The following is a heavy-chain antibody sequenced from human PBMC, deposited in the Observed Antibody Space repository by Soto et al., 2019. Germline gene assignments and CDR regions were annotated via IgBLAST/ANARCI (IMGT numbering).Heavy chain of an antibody. CDR3: ARLDFWEEPYYYYGMDV. J-gene: IGHJ6*02. CDR1: GYTFTSYC. V-gene: IGHV1-18*04. CDR2: ISAYNGNT. Sequence: ASVKVSCKASGYTFTSYCISWVRQAPGQGLEWMGWISAYNGNTNYAQKLQGRVTMTTDTSTSTAYMELRSLRSDDTAVYYCARLDFWEEPYYYYGMDVWGQGTTVTVSS. D-gene: IGHD3-16*01.